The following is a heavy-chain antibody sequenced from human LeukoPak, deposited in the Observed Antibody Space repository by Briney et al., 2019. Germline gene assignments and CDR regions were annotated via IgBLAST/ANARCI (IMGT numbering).Heavy chain of an antibody. V-gene: IGHV1-18*01. CDR2: IGAYIGNT. J-gene: IGHJ5*02. D-gene: IGHD2-8*01. Sequence: ASVKVSCKASGYSFTTYDITWVRQAPGQGLEWMGWIGAYIGNTNYAQKFQGRVTMTTDTSTTTAYMELRSLRSDDTAVYYCARGNGEAWGQGTLVTVSS. CDR1: GYSFTTYD. CDR3: ARGNGEA.